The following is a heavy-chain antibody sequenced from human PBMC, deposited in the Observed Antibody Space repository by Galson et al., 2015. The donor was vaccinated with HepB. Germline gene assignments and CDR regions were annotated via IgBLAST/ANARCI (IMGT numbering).Heavy chain of an antibody. V-gene: IGHV5-10-1*01. CDR1: YW. CDR2: IDPSDSYT. D-gene: IGHD1-20*01. Sequence: YWISWVRQIPGKGLEWMGRIDPSDSYTNYRPSFQGHVTISADKSFTTAYLQWSSLRASDTAMYYCARHDDNWNRGEAFDVWGQGTMVIVSS. CDR3: ARHDDNWNRGEAFDV. J-gene: IGHJ3*01.